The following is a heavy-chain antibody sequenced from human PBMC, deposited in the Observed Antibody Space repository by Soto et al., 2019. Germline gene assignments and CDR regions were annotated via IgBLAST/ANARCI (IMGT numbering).Heavy chain of an antibody. CDR3: ARVAYDCGDLSVDY. V-gene: IGHV1-8*01. D-gene: IGHD4-17*01. CDR2: MNPNSGNT. CDR1: GYTFTSYD. J-gene: IGHJ4*02. Sequence: QVQLVQSGAEVKKPGASVKVSCKASGYTFTSYDINWVRQAPGQGLEWMGWMNPNSGNTGYAQKFQGRVTMTRNTSISKAYMELSSLRSEEAAVYYCARVAYDCGDLSVDYWGQGTLVTVSS.